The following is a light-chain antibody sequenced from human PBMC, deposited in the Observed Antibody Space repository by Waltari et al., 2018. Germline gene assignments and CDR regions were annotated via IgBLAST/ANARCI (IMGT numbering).Light chain of an antibody. V-gene: IGKV3-11*01. Sequence: EIVWTQSPATLSLSPGDRVTLSCRTSQSVSSGLAWYQQKPGQAPRLVISDTSKRASGTPARFSGSGSGTDFTLTISSLEPEDFVVYYCQHRSYWPPMYTFGQGTKLQI. CDR3: QHRSYWPPMYT. CDR1: QSVSSG. CDR2: DTS. J-gene: IGKJ2*01.